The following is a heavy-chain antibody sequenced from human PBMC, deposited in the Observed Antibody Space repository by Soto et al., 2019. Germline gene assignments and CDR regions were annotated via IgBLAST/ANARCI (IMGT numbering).Heavy chain of an antibody. J-gene: IGHJ6*02. Sequence: GESLKISCKGSGYRFTTCWVGWERLMRGQGLEWMGTIYPRVSSRRSSPSFQCQVPVSVAKSISTAYLLWSSLKASDTAMYPWARHYYYGMEVWVQGTTVTVSS. CDR2: IYPRVSSR. CDR3: ARHYYYGMEV. CDR1: GYRFTTCW. V-gene: IGHV5-51*01.